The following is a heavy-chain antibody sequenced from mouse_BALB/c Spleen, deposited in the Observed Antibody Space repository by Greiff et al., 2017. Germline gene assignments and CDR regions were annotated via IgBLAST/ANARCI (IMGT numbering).Heavy chain of an antibody. Sequence: VQLKQSGPELVQPGASVKVSCKASGYSFTDYKMYWVKQSHGKSLEWNGYIDPYNGGTSYNQKFKGKATLTVDKSSSTAFMHLNTLTSEDYAVYYWARRGPSYYFGSSYDSMDYWGEGNSDSVSS. D-gene: IGHD1-1*01. CDR1: GYSFTDYK. CDR2: IDPYNGGT. J-gene: IGHJ4*01. CDR3: ARRGPSYYFGSSYDSMDY. V-gene: IGHV1S135*01.